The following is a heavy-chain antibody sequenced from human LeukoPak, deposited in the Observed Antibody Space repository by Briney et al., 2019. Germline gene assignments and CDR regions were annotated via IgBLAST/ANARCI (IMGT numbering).Heavy chain of an antibody. CDR1: GYTFTDHY. Sequence: GASVKVSCQALGYTFTDHYFHWLRQAPGQGIEWMGWIHPGRGDTNIAQKFQGGVSLTRDMSISTAYMELSRLTSDDTAVYNCARDHNWGPDYWGQGTLVSVSS. CDR2: IHPGRGDT. V-gene: IGHV1-2*02. D-gene: IGHD7-27*01. CDR3: ARDHNWGPDY. J-gene: IGHJ4*02.